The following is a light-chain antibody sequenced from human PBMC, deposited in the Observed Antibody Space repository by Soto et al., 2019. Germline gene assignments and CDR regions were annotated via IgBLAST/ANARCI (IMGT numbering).Light chain of an antibody. Sequence: DIQMTQSPPSLSASVGDRVTITCRASQKISNYLNWYQQKPGKAPRVLIFAAYRLQSGVPSRFSGSGSGTDFTLTISSLQPEDFATYFCQQSYSSPYNFAQGTKVDIK. CDR1: QKISNY. V-gene: IGKV1-39*01. CDR2: AAY. J-gene: IGKJ2*01. CDR3: QQSYSSPYN.